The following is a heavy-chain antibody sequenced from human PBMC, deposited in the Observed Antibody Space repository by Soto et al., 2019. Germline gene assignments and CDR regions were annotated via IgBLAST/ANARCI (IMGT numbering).Heavy chain of an antibody. CDR2: IIPILGIA. D-gene: IGHD3-10*01. Sequence: QGQLVQSGAEVKEPGSSVKVSCKASRDTFSTYTINWVRQAPGQGLEWMGRIIPILGIANYAQKFQGRVTITADKSTSTAYMELSSLRSEDTAIYYCARGDETSFDYWGQGTLVTVSS. V-gene: IGHV1-69*02. J-gene: IGHJ4*02. CDR1: RDTFSTYT. CDR3: ARGDETSFDY.